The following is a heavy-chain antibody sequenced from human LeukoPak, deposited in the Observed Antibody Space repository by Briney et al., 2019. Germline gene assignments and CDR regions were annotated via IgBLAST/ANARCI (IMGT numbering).Heavy chain of an antibody. Sequence: GASVKVSCKASGYTFTSYDINWVRQATGQGLEWMGWMNPNSGNTGYAQKFQGRVTITRNTSISTAYMELSSLRSDDTAVYYCARDGPGIAVAGRAFDYWGQGTLVTVSS. CDR1: GYTFTSYD. J-gene: IGHJ4*02. CDR3: ARDGPGIAVAGRAFDY. D-gene: IGHD6-19*01. CDR2: MNPNSGNT. V-gene: IGHV1-8*03.